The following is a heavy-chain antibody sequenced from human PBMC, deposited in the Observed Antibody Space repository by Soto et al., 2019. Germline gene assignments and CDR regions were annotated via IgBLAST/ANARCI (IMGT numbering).Heavy chain of an antibody. CDR1: GGSISSGGYY. Sequence: SETLSLTCTVSGGSISSGGYYWSWIRQHPGKGLEWIGYIYYSGSTYYNPSLKSRVTISVDTSKNQLSLKLSSVTAADTAVYYCARTSGYDLEYYFDYWGQGTLVTVSS. V-gene: IGHV4-31*03. CDR2: IYYSGST. J-gene: IGHJ4*02. CDR3: ARTSGYDLEYYFDY. D-gene: IGHD5-12*01.